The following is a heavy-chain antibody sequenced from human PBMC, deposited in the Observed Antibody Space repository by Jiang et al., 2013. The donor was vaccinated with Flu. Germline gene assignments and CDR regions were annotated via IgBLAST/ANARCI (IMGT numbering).Heavy chain of an antibody. Sequence: QSGSELKKPGASVKVSCKTSGYTFTNYAMNWVRQAPGQGLEWMGWINTNTGNPTYAQGFTGRFVFSLDTSVSTAYLQISSLKAEDTAVYYCARDIVFKEGNGYPHLGYWGQGTLVTVSS. V-gene: IGHV7-4-1*02. D-gene: IGHD2-15*01. CDR3: ARDIVFKEGNGYPHLGY. CDR2: INTNTGNP. J-gene: IGHJ4*02. CDR1: GYTFTNYA.